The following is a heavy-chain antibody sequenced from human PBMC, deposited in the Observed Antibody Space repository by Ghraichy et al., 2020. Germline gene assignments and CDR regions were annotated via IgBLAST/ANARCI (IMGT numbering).Heavy chain of an antibody. CDR2: ISGSGGST. V-gene: IGHV3-23*01. J-gene: IGHJ4*02. Sequence: LTCAASGFTFSSYAMSWVRQAPGKGLEWVSAISGSGGSTYYADSVKGRFTISRDNSKNTLYLQMNSLRAEDTAVYYCAKDGPPPYDSSGYYWGYWGQGTLVTVSS. CDR1: GFTFSSYA. D-gene: IGHD3-22*01. CDR3: AKDGPPPYDSSGYYWGY.